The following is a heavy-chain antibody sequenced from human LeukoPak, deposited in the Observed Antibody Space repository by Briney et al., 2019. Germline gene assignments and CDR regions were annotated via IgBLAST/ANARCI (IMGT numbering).Heavy chain of an antibody. Sequence: PGGSLRLSCAASGITFSSYGMSWVRQAPGKGLEWVSAISGSGGSTYYADSVKGRFTISRDNSKNTLYLQMNSLRAEDTAVYYCAKEEAYSSSPIDYWGQGTLVTVSS. D-gene: IGHD6-6*01. CDR3: AKEEAYSSSPIDY. CDR1: GITFSSYG. J-gene: IGHJ4*02. CDR2: ISGSGGST. V-gene: IGHV3-23*01.